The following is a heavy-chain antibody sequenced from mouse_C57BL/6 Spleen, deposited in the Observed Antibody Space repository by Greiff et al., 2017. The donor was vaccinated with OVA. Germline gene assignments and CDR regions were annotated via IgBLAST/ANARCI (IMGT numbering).Heavy chain of an antibody. CDR2: ISNGGGST. D-gene: IGHD2-4*01. CDR1: GFTFSDYY. J-gene: IGHJ4*01. V-gene: IGHV5-12*01. Sequence: DVHLVESGGGLVQPGGSLKLSCAASGFTFSDYYMYWVRQTPEKRLEWVAYISNGGGSTYYPDTVKGRFTISRDNAKNTLYLQMSRLKSEDTAMYYCARRIDYLYYAMDYWGQGTSVTVSS. CDR3: ARRIDYLYYAMDY.